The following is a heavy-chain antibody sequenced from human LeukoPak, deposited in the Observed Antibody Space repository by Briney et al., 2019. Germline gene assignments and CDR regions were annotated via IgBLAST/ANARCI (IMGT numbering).Heavy chain of an antibody. CDR1: GFTFSSYS. CDR2: INWNGGST. Sequence: GGSLRLSCAASGFTFSSYSMNWVRQAPGKGLEWVSGINWNGGSTGYADSVKGRFTISRDNAKNSLYLQMNSLRAEDTALYYCARTVRNRNYDYWGQGTLVTVSS. D-gene: IGHD1-7*01. V-gene: IGHV3-20*04. CDR3: ARTVRNRNYDY. J-gene: IGHJ4*02.